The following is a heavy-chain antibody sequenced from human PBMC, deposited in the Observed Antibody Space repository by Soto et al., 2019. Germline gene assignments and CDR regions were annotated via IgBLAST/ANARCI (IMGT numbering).Heavy chain of an antibody. D-gene: IGHD2-8*01. CDR2: ISPSGSP. J-gene: IGHJ5*02. V-gene: IGHV4-30-2*01. CDR1: GGSVNSGGYS. CDR3: TRGVLA. Sequence: QVQLQESGSRLVRPSQTVSLTCSVSGGSVNSGGYSWSWIRQPPGKGLEGIAFISPSGSPAYNPSLKSRVTISVDRSKNQISLELSSVTAADTAVYYCTRGVLAWGPGTRVTVSS.